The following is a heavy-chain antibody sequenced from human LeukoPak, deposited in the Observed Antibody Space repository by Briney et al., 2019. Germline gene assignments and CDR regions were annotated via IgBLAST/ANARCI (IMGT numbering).Heavy chain of an antibody. Sequence: SETLSLTCTVSGGSISRYYWSWIRQPPGKGLEWIGSIYYRGSTYYNPSLKSRVAISVDTSKNQFSLKLSSVTAADTAVYYCARDSRSGWGNWFDPWGQGTLVTVSS. CDR3: ARDSRSGWGNWFDP. CDR1: GGSISRYY. V-gene: IGHV4-59*12. D-gene: IGHD6-19*01. J-gene: IGHJ5*02. CDR2: IYYRGST.